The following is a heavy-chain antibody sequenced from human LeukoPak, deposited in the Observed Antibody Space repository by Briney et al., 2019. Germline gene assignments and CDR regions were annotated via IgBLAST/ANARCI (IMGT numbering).Heavy chain of an antibody. J-gene: IGHJ4*02. Sequence: AGGSLRLSCAVSGISFRRSGMHWVRQAPGKGLEWVAFIQNDGSDKKYADSVKGRFTVSGDNSKNTVYLQMNTLRSEDTAVYYCAREGGVVVAGTFDYWGQGTLVTVSS. CDR2: IQNDGSDK. CDR3: AREGGVVVAGTFDY. D-gene: IGHD6-19*01. CDR1: GISFRRSG. V-gene: IGHV3-30*02.